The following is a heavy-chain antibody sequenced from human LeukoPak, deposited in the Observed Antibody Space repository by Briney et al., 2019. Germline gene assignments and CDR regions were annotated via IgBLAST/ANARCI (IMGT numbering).Heavy chain of an antibody. CDR1: GFSFSSCG. Sequence: PGGSLRLSCEASGFSFSSCGMSWVRQAPGEGLEWVSGFSASDGSRYYADSVKGRFTISRDNSKNTLYLQMNSLRAEDTAVYYCAKNIGGFDYWGQGTLVTVSS. CDR3: AKNIGGFDY. J-gene: IGHJ4*02. V-gene: IGHV3-23*01. D-gene: IGHD4-23*01. CDR2: FSASDGSR.